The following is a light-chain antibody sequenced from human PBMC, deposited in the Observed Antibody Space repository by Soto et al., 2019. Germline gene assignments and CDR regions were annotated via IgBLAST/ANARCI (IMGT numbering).Light chain of an antibody. Sequence: EIVLTQSPGTLSLSPGERATLSCRASQSVSSSYLAWYQQKPGQAPRLLIYGASSRATGIPDRFSGSGSGTDFTLPISRLEPEDFAVYYCQQYGSSPGLTFGGGTKVDIK. J-gene: IGKJ4*01. CDR1: QSVSSSY. CDR2: GAS. V-gene: IGKV3-20*01. CDR3: QQYGSSPGLT.